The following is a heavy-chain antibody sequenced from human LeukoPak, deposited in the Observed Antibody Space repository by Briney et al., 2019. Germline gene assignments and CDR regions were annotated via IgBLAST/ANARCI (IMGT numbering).Heavy chain of an antibody. Sequence: GRSLRLSCAASGFTFSSYAMSWVRQAPGKGLEWVSAISGSGGSTYYADSVKGRFTISRDNSKNTLYLQMNSLRAEDTAVYYCAKDPEGDFWSGSYFDYWGQGTLVTVSP. D-gene: IGHD3-3*01. CDR1: GFTFSSYA. V-gene: IGHV3-23*01. J-gene: IGHJ4*02. CDR3: AKDPEGDFWSGSYFDY. CDR2: ISGSGGST.